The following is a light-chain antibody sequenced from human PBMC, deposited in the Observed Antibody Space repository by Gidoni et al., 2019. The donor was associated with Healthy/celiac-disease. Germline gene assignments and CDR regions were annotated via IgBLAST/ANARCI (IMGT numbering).Light chain of an antibody. CDR2: LGS. J-gene: IGKJ5*01. V-gene: IGKV2-28*01. CDR3: MQALQTPIT. Sequence: DIVMTQSPLSLPVTPGEPPSLSCRSSQSLLHSNGYNYLDWYLQKPGQSPQLLIYLGSSRASGVPDRFSGSGSGTDFTLKISRVEAEDVGVYYCMQALQTPITFGQGTQLEIK. CDR1: QSLLHSNGYNY.